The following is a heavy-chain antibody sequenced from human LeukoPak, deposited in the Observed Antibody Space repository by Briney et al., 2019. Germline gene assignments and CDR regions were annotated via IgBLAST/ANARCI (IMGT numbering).Heavy chain of an antibody. V-gene: IGHV3-23*01. CDR3: AHGAMYQLDY. CDR2: IIGGGGST. J-gene: IGHJ4*02. CDR1: GFPFGSHG. Sequence: GGSLRLSCAASGFPFGSHGMSWVRQAPGKGLEWVSCIIGGGGSTYYADSVKGRFTISGDNSRNTLFLQMNSLRAEDTAVYYCAHGAMYQLDYWGQGTLVTVSS. D-gene: IGHD2-2*01.